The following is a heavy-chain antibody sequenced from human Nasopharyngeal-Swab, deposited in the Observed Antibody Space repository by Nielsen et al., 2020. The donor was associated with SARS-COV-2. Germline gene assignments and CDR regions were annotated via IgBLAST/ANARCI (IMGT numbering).Heavy chain of an antibody. D-gene: IGHD1-26*01. CDR1: GFTFSSYG. CDR2: IWYDGSNK. V-gene: IGHV3-33*01. CDR3: ARDIGVGATPQDY. J-gene: IGHJ4*02. Sequence: GGSLRLSCAASGFTFSSYGMHWVRQAPGKGLEWVAVIWYDGSNKYYADSVKGRFTISRDNSKNTLYLQMNSLIAEDTAVYYCARDIGVGATPQDYWGQGTLVTVPS.